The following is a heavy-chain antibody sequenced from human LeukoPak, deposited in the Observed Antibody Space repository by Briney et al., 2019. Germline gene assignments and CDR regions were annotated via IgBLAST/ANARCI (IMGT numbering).Heavy chain of an antibody. CDR1: GGSISSYY. D-gene: IGHD6-13*01. J-gene: IGHJ4*02. CDR2: IYTSGST. CDR3: ARDPASSWRGFDY. Sequence: PSETLSLTCTVPGGSISSYYWSSIRQPDGKGMEWIGRIYTSGSTNYNPSLRSRVTMSVDTSKNQFSLKLSSVTAADTAVYYCARDPASSWRGFDYWGQGTLVTVSS. V-gene: IGHV4-4*07.